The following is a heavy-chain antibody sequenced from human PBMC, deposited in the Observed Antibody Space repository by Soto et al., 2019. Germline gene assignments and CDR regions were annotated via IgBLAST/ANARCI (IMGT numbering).Heavy chain of an antibody. Sequence: WASVKVSCKASGYTFTEYGVSWVRQAPGQGLEWMGWISSYNGNTNSAQKFQDRVTMTTDTSTSTAYMELRSLRSDDTAVYYCARDSRAVIILGLPINTWDVWGQGTTVTVSS. J-gene: IGHJ6*02. CDR2: ISSYNGNT. D-gene: IGHD2-21*01. CDR1: GYTFTEYG. V-gene: IGHV1-18*01. CDR3: ARDSRAVIILGLPINTWDV.